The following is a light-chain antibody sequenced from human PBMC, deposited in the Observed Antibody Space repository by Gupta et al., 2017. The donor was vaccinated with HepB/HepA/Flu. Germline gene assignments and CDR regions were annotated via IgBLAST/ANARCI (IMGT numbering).Light chain of an antibody. Sequence: SALTQPRSVSGSPGPSVTISCTGTSSDVGDYDYVSWYQQRPGKAPKLIIYNVSQRPSGVPDRSSGSKSGNTASLTISGRQDEEEADYYCCSDAGDDNYVFGTGTKVTVL. CDR1: SSDVGDYDY. CDR3: CSDAGDDNYV. J-gene: IGLJ1*01. CDR2: NVS. V-gene: IGLV2-11*01.